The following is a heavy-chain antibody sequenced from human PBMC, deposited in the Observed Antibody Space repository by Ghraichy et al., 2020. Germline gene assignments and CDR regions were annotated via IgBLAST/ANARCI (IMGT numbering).Heavy chain of an antibody. CDR1: GFSFSNAW. J-gene: IGHJ1*01. CDR2: IFSDGSGA. CDR3: ARDVAYSFHH. Sequence: ETLSLTCAASGFSFSNAWMHWVRQAPGKGLVWVSRIFSDGSGAIHADSVRGRFTISRDNAKSTVYLQMDSLRDDDTAVYYCARDVAYSFHHWGQGTLVTVSS. D-gene: IGHD2-15*01. V-gene: IGHV3-74*01.